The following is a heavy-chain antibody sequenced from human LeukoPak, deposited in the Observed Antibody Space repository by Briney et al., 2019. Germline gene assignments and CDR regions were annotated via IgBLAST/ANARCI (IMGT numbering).Heavy chain of an antibody. CDR3: ARDTEHLYFVFDY. CDR2: ISSSSSTI. Sequence: AGGSLRLSCAASGFTFSTYSMNWVRRAPGKGLEWVSYISSSSSTIYYADSVRGRFTISRDNAKNSLYLQMNSLRDEDTAVYYCARDTEHLYFVFDYWGQGTLVTVSS. CDR1: GFTFSTYS. D-gene: IGHD2-8*01. J-gene: IGHJ4*02. V-gene: IGHV3-48*02.